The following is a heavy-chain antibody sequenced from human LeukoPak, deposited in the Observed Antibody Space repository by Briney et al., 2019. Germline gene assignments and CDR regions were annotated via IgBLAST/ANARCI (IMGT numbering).Heavy chain of an antibody. CDR3: ARRKEIDY. CDR1: GGSISSGSYY. CDR2: IYYSGST. J-gene: IGHJ4*02. V-gene: IGHV4-39*07. Sequence: PSETLSLTCTVSGGSISSGSYYWGWIRQPPGKGLEWIGSIYYSGSTYYNPSLKSRVTISVDTSKNQFSLKLSSVTAADTAVYYCARRKEIDYWGQGTLVTVSS.